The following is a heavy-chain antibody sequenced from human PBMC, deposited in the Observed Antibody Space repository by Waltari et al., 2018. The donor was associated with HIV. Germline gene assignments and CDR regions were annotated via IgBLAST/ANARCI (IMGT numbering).Heavy chain of an antibody. CDR2: ISSSGSTI. V-gene: IGHV3-48*03. CDR1: GFTSRCYD. J-gene: IGHJ5*02. D-gene: IGHD3-22*01. Sequence: EVQLVESGGGLVQPCGSLTLFCAAFGFTSRCYDINVVRQAPGKGLGWVSYISSSGSTIYYADSVKGRFTISRDNAKNSLYLQMNSLRAEDTAVYYCAREAYYYDSSGFPFDPWGQGTLVTVSS. CDR3: AREAYYYDSSGFPFDP.